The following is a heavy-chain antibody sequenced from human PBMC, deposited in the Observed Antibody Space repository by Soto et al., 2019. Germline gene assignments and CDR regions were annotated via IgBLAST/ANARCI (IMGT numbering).Heavy chain of an antibody. CDR1: GGSISSGDYY. CDR3: ARERDYGGILDY. D-gene: IGHD4-17*01. J-gene: IGHJ4*02. Sequence: SETLSVTCTVSGGSISSGDYYWRLILQPPGKGLEWIGYIYYSGSTYYNPSLKIRVTISLDTSKKQFSLKLSSVTAADTAVYYCARERDYGGILDYWGQGTLVTVSS. V-gene: IGHV4-30-4*01. CDR2: IYYSGST.